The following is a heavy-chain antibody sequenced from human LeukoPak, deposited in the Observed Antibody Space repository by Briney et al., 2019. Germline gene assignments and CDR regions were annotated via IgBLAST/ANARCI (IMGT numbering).Heavy chain of an antibody. V-gene: IGHV3-48*01. CDR1: GFTFSRYS. J-gene: IGHJ4*02. CDR2: ISRSSSTI. Sequence: GGSLRLSCAASGFTFSRYSMNWVRQAPGKGLEWVSYISRSSSTIHYADSVKGRFTISRDNSKNTLYLQMNSLRAEDTAVYYCAKEFGQWLVQAYYFDYWGQGTLVTVSS. CDR3: AKEFGQWLVQAYYFDY. D-gene: IGHD6-19*01.